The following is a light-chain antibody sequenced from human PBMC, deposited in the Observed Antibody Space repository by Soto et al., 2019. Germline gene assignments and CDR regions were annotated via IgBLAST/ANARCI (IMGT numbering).Light chain of an antibody. J-gene: IGKJ4*01. CDR2: GAS. CDR3: QQYHNWPPFT. V-gene: IGKV3-15*01. CDR1: QSVGSN. Sequence: EIVMTQSPATLSVSPGERATLSCRASQSVGSNFAWYQQKPGQAPRLLIYGASTRATGVAARFSGSGSGTEFTLNITSLQSEDFAIYYCQQYHNWPPFTFGGGTKVEIK.